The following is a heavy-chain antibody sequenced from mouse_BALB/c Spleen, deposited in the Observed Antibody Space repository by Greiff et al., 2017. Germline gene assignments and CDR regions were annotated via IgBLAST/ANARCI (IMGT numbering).Heavy chain of an antibody. Sequence: VQLQQSGAELVKPGASVKLSCTASGFNIKDTYMHWVKQRPEQGLEWIGRIDPANGNTKYDPKFQGKATITADTSSNTAYLQLSSLTSEDTAVYYCARTTTATGYFDYWGQGTTLTVSS. J-gene: IGHJ2*01. CDR2: IDPANGNT. CDR3: ARTTTATGYFDY. CDR1: GFNIKDTY. V-gene: IGHV14-3*02. D-gene: IGHD1-2*01.